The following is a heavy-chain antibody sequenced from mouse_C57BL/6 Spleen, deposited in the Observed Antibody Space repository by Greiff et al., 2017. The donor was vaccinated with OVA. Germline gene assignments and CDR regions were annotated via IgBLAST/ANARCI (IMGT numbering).Heavy chain of an antibody. CDR1: GYTFTSYG. D-gene: IGHD3-2*02. Sequence: QVQLKESGAELARPGASVKLSCKASGYTFTSYGISWVKQRTGQGLEWIGEIYPRSGNTYYNEPFKGQATLTADKSSSTAYMELRSLTSQDSAVYFWAGTAQATWFVSGGQGPLVTVSA. V-gene: IGHV1-81*01. CDR3: AGTAQATWFVS. J-gene: IGHJ3*01. CDR2: IYPRSGNT.